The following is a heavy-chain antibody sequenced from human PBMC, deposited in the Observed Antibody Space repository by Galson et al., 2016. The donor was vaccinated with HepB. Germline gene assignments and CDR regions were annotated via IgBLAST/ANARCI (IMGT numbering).Heavy chain of an antibody. J-gene: IGHJ4*02. CDR2: ISYDGIKK. V-gene: IGHV3-30*03. Sequence: SLRLSCAASGFSFSSYGIHWVRQAPGKGLEWVAVISYDGIKKYYADSVKGRFTISRDNSEDTVYLQMNSLRAEDTAVYYCARDYIMMTVTWGPDYWGQGTLVSVSS. CDR1: GFSFSSYG. CDR3: ARDYIMMTVTWGPDY. D-gene: IGHD4-17*01.